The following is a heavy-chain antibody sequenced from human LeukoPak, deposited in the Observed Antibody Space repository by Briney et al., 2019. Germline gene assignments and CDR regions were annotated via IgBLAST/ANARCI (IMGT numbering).Heavy chain of an antibody. D-gene: IGHD1-26*01. CDR1: GYTFTTYN. J-gene: IGHJ4*02. CDR2: INPSGGST. Sequence: GASVKVSCKASGYTFTTYNIHWVRQAPGQGLEWMGIINPSGGSTSYAQKFQGRVTMTRDTSTGTVFMELGSLRSEDTVMYYCARTQRGSFPFDYWGQGTLVTVSS. V-gene: IGHV1-46*01. CDR3: ARTQRGSFPFDY.